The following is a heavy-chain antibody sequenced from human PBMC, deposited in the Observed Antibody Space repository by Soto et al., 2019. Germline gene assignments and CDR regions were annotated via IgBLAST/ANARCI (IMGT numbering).Heavy chain of an antibody. V-gene: IGHV3-74*01. Sequence: GGSLRLSCAASGLTFTTYWMNWVRPAPEKGLVWVARVDNEGIYTSYAAVQGRFSISRDDSKNSVYLQMESLTAEDTAVYFCATHMEAAILPAMDVWGQGITVTVSS. CDR2: VDNEGIYT. CDR3: ATHMEAAILPAMDV. D-gene: IGHD2-21*02. CDR1: GLTFTTYW. J-gene: IGHJ6*02.